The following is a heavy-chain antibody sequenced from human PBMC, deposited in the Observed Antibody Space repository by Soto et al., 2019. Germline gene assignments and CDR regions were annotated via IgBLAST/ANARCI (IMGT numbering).Heavy chain of an antibody. V-gene: IGHV3-7*04. J-gene: IGHJ4*02. Sequence: EVQLVESGGGLVQPGGSLRLSCAASGFSFSSYWMSWVRQAPGKGLEWVANIKRDKSEKYYVDSVKGRFTISRDNAKNSLYMEMNSLRAEDTAVYYCVREGVLTGYYFDYWGQGALVTVSS. D-gene: IGHD3-9*01. CDR3: VREGVLTGYYFDY. CDR2: IKRDKSEK. CDR1: GFSFSSYW.